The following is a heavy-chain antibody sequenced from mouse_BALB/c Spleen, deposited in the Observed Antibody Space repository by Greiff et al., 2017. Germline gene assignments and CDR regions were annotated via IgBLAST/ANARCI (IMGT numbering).Heavy chain of an antibody. CDR2: IWGDGST. D-gene: IGHD1-1*01. CDR1: GFSLTGYG. CDR3: ARGDYYYGSSCGFDY. V-gene: IGHV2-6-7*01. Sequence: VKLMESGPGLVAPSQSLSITCTVSGFSLTGYGVNWVRQPPGKGLEWLGMIWGDGSTDYNSALKSRLSISKDNSKSQVFLKMNSLQTDDTARYYCARGDYYYGSSCGFDYWGQGTTLTVSS. J-gene: IGHJ2*01.